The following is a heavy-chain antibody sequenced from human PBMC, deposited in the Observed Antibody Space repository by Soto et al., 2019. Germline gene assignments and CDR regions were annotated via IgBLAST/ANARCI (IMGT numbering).Heavy chain of an antibody. J-gene: IGHJ6*02. V-gene: IGHV5-51*03. CDR3: ARRAFCGGDCSARPQDYYGMDV. CDR1: GYNFNTYC. D-gene: IGHD2-21*02. Sequence: EVQLVQSGAEVKKSGESLKISCKGSGYNFNTYCVVWLRQMPGKGLEWVGIMCPRDSDTRYSPSSQGQVTISADKSITTASLQWSSLKASDTAIYYCARRAFCGGDCSARPQDYYGMDVWGQGTAVTVSS. CDR2: MCPRDSDT.